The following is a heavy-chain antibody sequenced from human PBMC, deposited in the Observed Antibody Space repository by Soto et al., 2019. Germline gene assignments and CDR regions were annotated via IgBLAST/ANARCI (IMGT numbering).Heavy chain of an antibody. J-gene: IGHJ4*02. CDR2: INPRNGDT. Sequence: QVQLVQSGAEVKKPGASVKVSCKVSGYTFTGNYMHWMRQAPGQGPEWMGWINPRNGDTDYAQKFQGRVTITRDTSIRTAYMDLSILTPDDTAIYFCVRGGGVDVVTPTRIVFDYWGQGTLLTVSS. D-gene: IGHD2-21*02. V-gene: IGHV1-2*02. CDR3: VRGGGVDVVTPTRIVFDY. CDR1: GYTFTGNY.